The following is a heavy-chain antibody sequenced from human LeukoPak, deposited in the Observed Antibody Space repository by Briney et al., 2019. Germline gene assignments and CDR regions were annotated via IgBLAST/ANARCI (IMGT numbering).Heavy chain of an antibody. J-gene: IGHJ4*02. CDR2: ISGSGANT. D-gene: IGHD3-16*01. CDR3: AKFEFGF. CDR1: GFTFSSYG. Sequence: GGSLRLSCAASGFTFSSYGMTWVRQAPGKGLEWVSAISGSGANTYYADSVKGRFTISRDNSKNTLYLQMNSLRDEGTAVYYCAKFEFGFWGQGTLVTVSS. V-gene: IGHV3-23*01.